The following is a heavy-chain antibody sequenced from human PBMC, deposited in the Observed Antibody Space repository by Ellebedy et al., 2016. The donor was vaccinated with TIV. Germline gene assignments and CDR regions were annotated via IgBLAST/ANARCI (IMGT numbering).Heavy chain of an antibody. CDR1: SFSISSGYY. D-gene: IGHD3-22*01. J-gene: IGHJ4*02. Sequence: SETLSLTCSVSSFSISSGYYWGWVRQSPGMGLESIGSIFHSGRTFYNPPLKSRVTISVDTSKNQFSLKLSSVTAADTAVYYCARVIDFYDGNGRHYYFDHWGQGTLVTVSS. V-gene: IGHV4-38-2*02. CDR3: ARVIDFYDGNGRHYYFDH. CDR2: IFHSGRT.